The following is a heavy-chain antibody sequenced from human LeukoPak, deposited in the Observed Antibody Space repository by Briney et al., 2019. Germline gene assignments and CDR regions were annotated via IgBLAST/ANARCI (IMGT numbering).Heavy chain of an antibody. V-gene: IGHV4-4*07. CDR3: ARAGGIVATIRNAFDI. Sequence: SETLSLTCTVSGGSISSYYWSWIRQPAGKGLEWIGRIYTSGSTNYNPSLKSRVTMSVDTSKNQFSLKLSSVTAADTAVYYCARAGGIVATIRNAFDIWGQGTMVTVSS. D-gene: IGHD5-12*01. CDR2: IYTSGST. CDR1: GGSISSYY. J-gene: IGHJ3*02.